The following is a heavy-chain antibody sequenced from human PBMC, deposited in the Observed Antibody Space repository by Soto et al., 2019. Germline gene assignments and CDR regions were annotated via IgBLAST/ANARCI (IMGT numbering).Heavy chain of an antibody. CDR3: ARGGNRYSNVASGVGGFDF. CDR2: VYHTGAT. V-gene: IGHV4-59*01. CDR1: GASISSSY. D-gene: IGHD5-12*01. Sequence: SETLSLTCTVSGASISSSYWSWIRQSPERGLEWIAYVYHTGATNYNPSLKSRVTISLDTSKGQFSLNLTSLTTADTAVYFCARGGNRYSNVASGVGGFDFWGQGSLVTVSS. J-gene: IGHJ4*02.